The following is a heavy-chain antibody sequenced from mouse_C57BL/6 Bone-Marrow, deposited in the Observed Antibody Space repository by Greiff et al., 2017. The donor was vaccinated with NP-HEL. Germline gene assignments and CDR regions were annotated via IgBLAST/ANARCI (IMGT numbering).Heavy chain of an antibody. CDR2: IWSGGST. CDR3: ARGDGYYRFAY. CDR1: GFSLTSYG. Sequence: QVQLQQSGPGLVQPSQSLSIPCTVSGFSLTSYGVHWVRQSPGKGLEWLGVIWSGGSTDYNAAFISRLSISKDNSKSQVFFKMNSLQADDTAIYYCARGDGYYRFAYWGQGTLVTVSA. V-gene: IGHV2-2*01. J-gene: IGHJ3*01. D-gene: IGHD2-3*01.